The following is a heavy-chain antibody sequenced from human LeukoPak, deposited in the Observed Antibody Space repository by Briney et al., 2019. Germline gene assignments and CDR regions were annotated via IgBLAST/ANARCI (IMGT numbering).Heavy chain of an antibody. Sequence: PGGSLRLSCAASGFTFSSYAMHWVRQAPGKGLEWVAVISYDGSNKYYADSVKGRFTISRDNSKNTLYLQMNSLRAEDTAVYYCARVFRPPLTVFIIRGAFDIWGQGTMVTVSS. CDR3: ARVFRPPLTVFIIRGAFDI. CDR1: GFTFSSYA. V-gene: IGHV3-30-3*01. J-gene: IGHJ3*02. D-gene: IGHD3-3*01. CDR2: ISYDGSNK.